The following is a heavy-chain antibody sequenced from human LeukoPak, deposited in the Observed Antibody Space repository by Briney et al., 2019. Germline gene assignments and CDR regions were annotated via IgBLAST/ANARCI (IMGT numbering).Heavy chain of an antibody. CDR3: ARFLGAPTLFDY. J-gene: IGHJ4*02. D-gene: IGHD1-26*01. CDR2: INHSGST. Sequence: GSLRLSCAASGFTFSSYAMSWVRQAPGKGLEWIGEINHSGSTNYNPSLKSRVTISVDTSKNQFSLKLSSVTAADTAVYYCARFLGAPTLFDYWGQGTLVTVSS. V-gene: IGHV4-34*01. CDR1: GFTFSSYA.